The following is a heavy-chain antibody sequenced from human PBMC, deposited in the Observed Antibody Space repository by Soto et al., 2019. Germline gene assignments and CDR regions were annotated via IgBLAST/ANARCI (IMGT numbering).Heavy chain of an antibody. CDR2: LYDVDGS. CDR3: ATWHEREHSYDV. D-gene: IGHD1-1*01. J-gene: IGHJ3*01. V-gene: IGHV3-53*01. CDR1: GLTISGKKY. Sequence: DVQLVESGGGLIQPGESLRLSCAAFGLTISGKKYVAWVRQAPGKGLEWVSGLYDVDGSFYADSVRGRFTTSSDSSKTTVYLQMHDLRPDDTGVYYCATWHEREHSYDVWGQGTTLTVSS.